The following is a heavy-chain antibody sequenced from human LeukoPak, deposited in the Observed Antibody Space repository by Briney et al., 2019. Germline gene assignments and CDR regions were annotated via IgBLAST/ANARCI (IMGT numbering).Heavy chain of an antibody. Sequence: GDPLKISCKGSGYSFTTYWIGWVRQMPGKGLEWMGIIYPGDSDTRYSPYFQGQVTISADKSITTAYLQWSSLKASDTAMYYCARQGYSYGLDYWGQGTLVSVSS. CDR2: IYPGDSDT. V-gene: IGHV5-51*01. CDR1: GYSFTTYW. J-gene: IGHJ4*02. D-gene: IGHD5-18*01. CDR3: ARQGYSYGLDY.